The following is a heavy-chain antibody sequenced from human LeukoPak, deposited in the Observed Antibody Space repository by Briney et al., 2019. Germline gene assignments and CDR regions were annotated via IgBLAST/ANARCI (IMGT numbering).Heavy chain of an antibody. CDR2: IWYDGSNK. V-gene: IGHV3-33*01. Sequence: GGSLRLSCAASGFTFSSYGMHWVRQAPGKGLEWVAVIWYDGSNKYYADSVKGRFTISRDNSKNTLCLQMNSLRAEDTAVYYCARDAVVSGLDYWGQGTLVTVSS. CDR3: ARDAVVSGLDY. CDR1: GFTFSSYG. D-gene: IGHD2-15*01. J-gene: IGHJ4*02.